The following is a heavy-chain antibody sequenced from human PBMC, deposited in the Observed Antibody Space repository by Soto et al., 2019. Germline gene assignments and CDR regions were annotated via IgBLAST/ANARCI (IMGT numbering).Heavy chain of an antibody. V-gene: IGHV1-18*01. CDR3: ARAYSSGWTHPTIVDS. Sequence: QVQLVQSGAEVKKPGASVKVSCKASGYTFTSYGISWVRQAPGQGLEWMGWISAYNGNTNYAQKLQGRVTMTTDTSTSTANMELRSLRSDDTAVYYCARAYSSGWTHPTIVDSWGQGTLVTVSS. CDR2: ISAYNGNT. J-gene: IGHJ4*02. CDR1: GYTFTSYG. D-gene: IGHD6-19*01.